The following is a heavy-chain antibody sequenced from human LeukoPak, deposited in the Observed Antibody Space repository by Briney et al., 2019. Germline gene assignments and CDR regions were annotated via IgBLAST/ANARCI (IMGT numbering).Heavy chain of an antibody. J-gene: IGHJ4*02. D-gene: IGHD6-6*01. Sequence: GGSLRLSCAASGFTFSRSGMHWVRQAPGKGLEWVAVISYDGRNKHHADSVTGRFTISRDNSKNTLYLQMNSLRAEDTAVYYCAKDRSSSWSLDYWGQGTLVTVSS. V-gene: IGHV3-30*18. CDR2: ISYDGRNK. CDR1: GFTFSRSG. CDR3: AKDRSSSWSLDY.